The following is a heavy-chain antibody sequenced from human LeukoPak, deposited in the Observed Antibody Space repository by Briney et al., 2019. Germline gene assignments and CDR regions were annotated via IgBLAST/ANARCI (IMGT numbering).Heavy chain of an antibody. CDR2: IFTSVST. Sequence: PSETLSLTCTVSGGSISSGNYYWSWIRQPAGKGLEYIGRIFTSVSTNYNPSLKSRVTISVDTSKNQFSLKLSSVTAADTAVYYCARGYCSGGSCPPDYYYYYYMDVWGKGTTVTISS. J-gene: IGHJ6*03. V-gene: IGHV4-61*02. CDR3: ARGYCSGGSCPPDYYYYYYMDV. D-gene: IGHD2-15*01. CDR1: GGSISSGNYY.